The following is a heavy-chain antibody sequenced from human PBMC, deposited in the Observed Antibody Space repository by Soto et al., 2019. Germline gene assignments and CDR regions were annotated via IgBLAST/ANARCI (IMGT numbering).Heavy chain of an antibody. Sequence: QVQLVQSGAEVKKPGASVKVSCKASGYTFTSYAMHWVRQAPGQRLEWMGWINAGNGNTKYSQKFQGRVTITRDASASTAYMELSSLRSEDTAVYYCARVSGWYYFDYWGQGTLVTVSS. CDR2: INAGNGNT. V-gene: IGHV1-3*01. J-gene: IGHJ4*02. CDR3: ARVSGWYYFDY. CDR1: GYTFTSYA. D-gene: IGHD6-19*01.